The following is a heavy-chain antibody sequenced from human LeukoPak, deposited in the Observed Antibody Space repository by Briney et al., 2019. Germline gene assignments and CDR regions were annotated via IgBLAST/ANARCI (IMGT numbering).Heavy chain of an antibody. CDR3: AREVGATTGYYYGMDV. J-gene: IGHJ6*02. CDR1: GGSISSGSYY. Sequence: SETLSLTCTVSGGSISSGSYYWSWIRQPPGKGLEWIGYIYYSGSTNYNPSLKSRVTISVDTSKNQFSLKLSSVTAADTAVYYCAREVGATTGYYYGMDVWGQGTTVTVSS. V-gene: IGHV4-61*01. D-gene: IGHD1-26*01. CDR2: IYYSGST.